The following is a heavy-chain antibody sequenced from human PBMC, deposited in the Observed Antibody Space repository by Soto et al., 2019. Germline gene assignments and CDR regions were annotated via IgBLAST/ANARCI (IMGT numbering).Heavy chain of an antibody. CDR3: ARDNLAFQGAFDL. CDR1: GFVFSDFQ. D-gene: IGHD3-16*01. J-gene: IGHJ4*02. Sequence: GGSLRLSCAASGFVFSDFQFNWVRQAPGGGLEWLSSITGTSAFTEYAESIEGRFTISRDNPNKLLFLHMDNLRPEDTAVYYCARDNLAFQGAFDLWGQGTRGTVAS. V-gene: IGHV3-21*01. CDR2: ITGTSAFT.